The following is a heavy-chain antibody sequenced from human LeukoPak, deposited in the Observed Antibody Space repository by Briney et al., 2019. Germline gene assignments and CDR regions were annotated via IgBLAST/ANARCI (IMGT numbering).Heavy chain of an antibody. CDR2: FYPGDSDT. CDR1: GYSFTNHW. J-gene: IGHJ4*02. CDR3: ARRGSSGYYYIVDY. Sequence: GEALNISCKASGYSFTNHWSGGVRHMHGKGLGWMGIFYPGDSDTTYSPSFQDQVTISADKSISTAYLQSSSLKASDTAMYYWARRGSSGYYYIVDYSGQGTLVTAS. D-gene: IGHD3-22*01. V-gene: IGHV5-51*01.